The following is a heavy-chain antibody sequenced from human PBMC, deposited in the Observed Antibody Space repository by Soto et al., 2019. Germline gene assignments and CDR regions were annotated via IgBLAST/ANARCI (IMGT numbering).Heavy chain of an antibody. V-gene: IGHV4-59*01. Sequence: SETLSLTCTVSGGSISSYYWSWIRQPPGKGLEWIGYIYYSGSTNYNPSLKSRVTISVDTSKNQFSLKLSSVTAPHTAVYYCARGNNYDSSGYFAYWGQGTLVTVSS. CDR1: GGSISSYY. J-gene: IGHJ4*02. D-gene: IGHD3-22*01. CDR2: IYYSGST. CDR3: ARGNNYDSSGYFAY.